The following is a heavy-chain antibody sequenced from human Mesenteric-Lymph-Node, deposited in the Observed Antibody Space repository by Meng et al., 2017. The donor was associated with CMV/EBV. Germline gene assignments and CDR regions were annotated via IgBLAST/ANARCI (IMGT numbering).Heavy chain of an antibody. J-gene: IGHJ4*02. Sequence: GSLRLSCTVSGDSVTSPGNFWTWIRQPPGKGLECIGYIYYTGATNYNPSLKSRVTMSVDTSKNQFSLKLSSVTATDTAVYYCARDLNDYWSGYHPFDYWGQGTLVTVSS. CDR3: ARDLNDYWSGYHPFDY. V-gene: IGHV4-61*08. D-gene: IGHD3-3*01. CDR2: IYYTGAT. CDR1: GDSVTSPGNF.